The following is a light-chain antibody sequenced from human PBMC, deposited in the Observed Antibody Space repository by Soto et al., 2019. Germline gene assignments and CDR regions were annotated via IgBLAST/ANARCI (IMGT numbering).Light chain of an antibody. V-gene: IGKV4-1*01. Sequence: DIVMTQSPDSLAVSLGERATINCKSSQSILYSSNNKNNLAWSQQKHGHPPKLLIYWSSTRETGVPNRFSGSGSGADFTLPISSLQAEDVAVYYCQQYYSTPPLTFGQGTKVEIK. CDR2: WSS. J-gene: IGKJ1*01. CDR3: QQYYSTPPLT. CDR1: QSILYSSNNKNN.